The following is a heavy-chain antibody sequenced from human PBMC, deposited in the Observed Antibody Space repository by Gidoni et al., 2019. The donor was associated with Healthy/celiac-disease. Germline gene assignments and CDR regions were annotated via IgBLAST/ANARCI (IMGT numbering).Heavy chain of an antibody. Sequence: QVQLQESGPGLVQPSEPLSLPCTVAGGSISSYSWSWIRQPPGKGLEWIGYIYYSGSTTYNPSLKSRVTISVDTSKNQFSLKLSSVTAADTAVYYCARDRPSRDGYNPADAFDIWGQGTMVTVSS. V-gene: IGHV4-59*01. J-gene: IGHJ3*02. CDR2: IYYSGST. CDR1: GGSISSYS. D-gene: IGHD5-12*01. CDR3: ARDRPSRDGYNPADAFDI.